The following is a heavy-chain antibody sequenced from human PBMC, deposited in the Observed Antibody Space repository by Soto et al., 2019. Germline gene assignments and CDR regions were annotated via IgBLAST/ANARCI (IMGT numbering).Heavy chain of an antibody. CDR3: VRDNYGVDY. D-gene: IGHD3-16*01. V-gene: IGHV3-74*03. CDR1: GLTCSRYY. J-gene: IGHJ4*02. Sequence: VGSQRLWCTASGLTCSRYYVQWVRQAPGKGLVWVSHINSDGTSTTLADSVKGRFTISRDNAKNTLYLQMNSLRVEDTAMYYCVRDNYGVDYWGRGTLVTVSS. CDR2: INSDGTST.